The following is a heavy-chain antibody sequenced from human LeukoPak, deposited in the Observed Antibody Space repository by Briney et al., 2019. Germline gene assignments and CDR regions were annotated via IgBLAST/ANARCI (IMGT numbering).Heavy chain of an antibody. CDR1: GFTFTSYD. J-gene: IGHJ4*02. CDR2: ISGYSGNT. Sequence: ASVKVSCKASGFTFTSYDFSWVRQAPGQGFEWMGWISGYSGNTNSAQKLQGRVTMTTDTSTSTVYMELRSLRSDDTAVYYCARNGRAGSGSYFDYWGQGTLVTVSS. CDR3: ARNGRAGSGSYFDY. D-gene: IGHD3-10*01. V-gene: IGHV1-18*01.